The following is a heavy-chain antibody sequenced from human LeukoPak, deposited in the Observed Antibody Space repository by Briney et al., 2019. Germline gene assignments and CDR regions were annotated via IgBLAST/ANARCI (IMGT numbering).Heavy chain of an antibody. CDR2: IKQDGSEK. J-gene: IGHJ4*02. V-gene: IGHV3-7*03. CDR3: AKDPYYYDSSGYYRDY. D-gene: IGHD3-22*01. CDR1: GFTFSSYW. Sequence: GGSLRLSCAASGFTFSSYWMSWVRQAPGKGLEWVANIKQDGSEKYYVDSVKGRFTISRDNAKNSLYLQMNSLRAEDTAVYYCAKDPYYYDSSGYYRDYWGQGTLVTVSS.